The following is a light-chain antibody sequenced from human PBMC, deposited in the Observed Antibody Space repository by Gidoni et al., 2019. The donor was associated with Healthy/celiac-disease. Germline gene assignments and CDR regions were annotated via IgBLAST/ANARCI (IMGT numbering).Light chain of an antibody. V-gene: IGLV1-51*01. CDR1: SSNLGNNY. Sequence: QSVLTPPPSVSAAPGQKVTISCSGSSSNLGNNYVSWYQQLPGTAPKLLIYDNNKRPSGILDRFSGSKSGTSATLGITGLQTGDEADYYCGTWDSSLSAGGVVFGGGTKLTVL. J-gene: IGLJ2*01. CDR3: GTWDSSLSAGGVV. CDR2: DNN.